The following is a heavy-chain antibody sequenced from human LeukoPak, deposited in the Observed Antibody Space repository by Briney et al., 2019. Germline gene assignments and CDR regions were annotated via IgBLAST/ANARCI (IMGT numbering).Heavy chain of an antibody. V-gene: IGHV3-30*04. CDR1: GFTFSSYA. CDR3: AGHFGAWHYFDY. Sequence: GGSLRLSCAASGFTFSSYAIHWVRQAPGKGLEWVALISYDGSTKYSTDSVKGRFTISRDNSKNTLYLQMNSLRPEDTAVYYCAGHFGAWHYFDYWGQGTLVAVSS. J-gene: IGHJ4*02. D-gene: IGHD3-3*01. CDR2: ISYDGSTK.